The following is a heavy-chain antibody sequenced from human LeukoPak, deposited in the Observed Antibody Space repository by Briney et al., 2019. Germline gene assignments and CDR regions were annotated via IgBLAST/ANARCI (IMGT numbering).Heavy chain of an antibody. CDR2: IYSGGST. V-gene: IGHV3-66*01. D-gene: IGHD3-22*01. CDR3: ARGSPLGYYYDSSGRFDY. CDR1: GFTFSSYW. J-gene: IGHJ4*02. Sequence: GGSLRLSCAASGFTFSSYWMSWVRQAPGKGLEWVSVIYSGGSTYYADSVKGRFTISRDNSKNTLYLQMNSLRAEDTAVYYCARGSPLGYYYDSSGRFDYWGQGTLVTVSA.